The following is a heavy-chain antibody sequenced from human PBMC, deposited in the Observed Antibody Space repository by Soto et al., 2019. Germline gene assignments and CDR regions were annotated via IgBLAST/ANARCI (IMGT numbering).Heavy chain of an antibody. J-gene: IGHJ4*02. V-gene: IGHV1-69*02. D-gene: IGHD6-6*01. Sequence: QVQLVQSGAEVKKPGSSVKVSCKASGGTFSSYTISWVRQAPGQGLEWMGRIIPILGIANYAQKFQGRVRITADKSTSTAYRELSSLRSEDTAEYYCARSASSSSSSLDYWGQGTLVTVSS. CDR1: GGTFSSYT. CDR2: IIPILGIA. CDR3: ARSASSSSSSLDY.